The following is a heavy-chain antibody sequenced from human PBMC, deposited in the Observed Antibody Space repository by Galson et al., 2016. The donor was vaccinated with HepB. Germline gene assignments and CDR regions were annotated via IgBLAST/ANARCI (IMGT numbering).Heavy chain of an antibody. CDR1: GYRFSNYW. D-gene: IGHD2-2*01. CDR3: ARHFGYCNTTTGSGHYWFDP. J-gene: IGHJ5*02. V-gene: IGHV5-51*01. CDR2: IYPGDSDT. Sequence: QSGAEVKKPEESLKISCQGSGYRFSNYWIGWVRQLPGKGLEWMGIIYPGDSDTRYSPSFQGQVTISADKSISTAYLQWTSLQASDTAMYYCARHFGYCNTTTGSGHYWFDPWGQGTLVTVSS.